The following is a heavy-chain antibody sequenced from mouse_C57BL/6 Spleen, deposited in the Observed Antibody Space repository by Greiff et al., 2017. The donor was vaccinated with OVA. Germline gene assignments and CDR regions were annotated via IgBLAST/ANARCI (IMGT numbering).Heavy chain of an antibody. CDR1: GYAFRSYW. V-gene: IGHV1-80*01. CDR2: IYPGDGDT. D-gene: IGHD1-1*02. J-gene: IGHJ4*01. CDR3: AREGVVYAMDY. Sequence: QVQLQQSGAELVKPGASVKISCKASGYAFRSYWMNWVKQRPGKGLEWIGQIYPGDGDTNYNGKFKGKATLTADKSSSTAYMQLSSLTSEDSAVYFCAREGVVYAMDYWGQGTSVTVSS.